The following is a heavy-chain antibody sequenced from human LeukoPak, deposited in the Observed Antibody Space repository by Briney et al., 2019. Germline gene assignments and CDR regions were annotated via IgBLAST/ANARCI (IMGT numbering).Heavy chain of an antibody. D-gene: IGHD1-26*01. J-gene: IGHJ4*02. Sequence: GGSVRLSCAACGFTFRNYWMHWVRQAPGKGLVWVSRIYTYGNSTIYAHSVKGRFTISRENAKNTLYLQMKSLRAADTAVYYCTKDMGSAGSLDYWGQGTLVTVSS. V-gene: IGHV3-74*01. CDR3: TKDMGSAGSLDY. CDR2: IYTYGNST. CDR1: GFTFRNYW.